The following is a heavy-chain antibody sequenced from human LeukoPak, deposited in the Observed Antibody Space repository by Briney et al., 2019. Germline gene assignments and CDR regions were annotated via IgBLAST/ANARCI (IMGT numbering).Heavy chain of an antibody. Sequence: PSETLSLTCTVSGGSISSGDYYWSWIRQPPGKGLEWIGYIYYSGSTYYNPSLKSRVTISVDTSKNQFSLKLSSVTAADTAVYYCARVLLQDIVVVPDYGGGFDYWGQGTLVTVSS. CDR3: ARVLLQDIVVVPDYGGGFDY. D-gene: IGHD2-2*01. CDR1: GGSISSGDYY. CDR2: IYYSGST. J-gene: IGHJ4*02. V-gene: IGHV4-30-4*08.